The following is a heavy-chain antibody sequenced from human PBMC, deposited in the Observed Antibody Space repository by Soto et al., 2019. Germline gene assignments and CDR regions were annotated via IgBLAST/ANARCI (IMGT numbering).Heavy chain of an antibody. V-gene: IGHV4-30-4*01. CDR3: ARDRYCSSTSCYYYYGMDV. J-gene: IGHJ6*02. CDR2: IYYSGST. D-gene: IGHD2-2*01. CDR1: VGSISSGDYY. Sequence: SETVSLTCTVSVGSISSGDYYWSWIRQPPGKGLEWIGYIYYSGSTYYNPSLKSRVTISVDTSKNQFSLKLSSVTAADTAVYYCARDRYCSSTSCYYYYGMDVWGQGTTVTVSS.